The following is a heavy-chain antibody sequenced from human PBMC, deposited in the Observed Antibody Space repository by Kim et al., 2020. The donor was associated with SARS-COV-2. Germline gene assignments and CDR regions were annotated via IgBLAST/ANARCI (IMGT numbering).Heavy chain of an antibody. CDR3: ARATYSSSWYYFDY. V-gene: IGHV4-4*07. D-gene: IGHD6-13*01. J-gene: IGHJ4*02. Sequence: NPSLKSRVTMSVDTSKNQFSLKLSSVTAADTAVYYCARATYSSSWYYFDYWGQGTLVTVSS.